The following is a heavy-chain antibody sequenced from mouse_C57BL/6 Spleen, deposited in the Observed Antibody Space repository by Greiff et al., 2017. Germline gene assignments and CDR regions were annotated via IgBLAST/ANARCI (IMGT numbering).Heavy chain of an antibody. CDR1: GYTFTSYW. V-gene: IGHV1-52*01. J-gene: IGHJ2*01. Sequence: QVQLQQPGAELVRPGSSVKLSCKASGYTFTSYWMHWVKQRPIQGLEWIGNIDPSDSETHYNQKFKDKATLTVDKSSSTAYMQLSRLTSEDSAVYYCARGGNYYGSSSDYWGQGTTLTVSS. CDR3: ARGGNYYGSSSDY. CDR2: IDPSDSET. D-gene: IGHD1-1*01.